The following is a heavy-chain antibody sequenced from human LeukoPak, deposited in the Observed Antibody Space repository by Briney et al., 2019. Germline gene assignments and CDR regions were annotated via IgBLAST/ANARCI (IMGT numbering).Heavy chain of an antibody. CDR3: ARDRPASSSLDY. CDR1: GGSISSYY. J-gene: IGHJ4*02. D-gene: IGHD6-6*01. Sequence: SETLSLTCTVSGGSISSYYWSWIRQPPGKGLEWIGYIYYSGSTNYNPSLKSRVTISVDTSKNQFSLKLSSVTAADTAVYYCARDRPASSSLDYWGQGTLVTVPS. V-gene: IGHV4-59*01. CDR2: IYYSGST.